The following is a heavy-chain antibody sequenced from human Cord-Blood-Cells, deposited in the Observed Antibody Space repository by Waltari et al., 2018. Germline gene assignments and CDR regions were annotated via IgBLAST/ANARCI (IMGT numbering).Heavy chain of an antibody. Sequence: QVQLQESGPGLVKPSETLSLTCTVPGGSISSYYWRWIRQPPGKGLEWIGYIYYSGSTNYNPSLKSRVTISVDTSKNQFSLKLSSVTAADTAVYYCARDSRGGPTHPWGQGTLVTVSS. CDR2: IYYSGST. CDR1: GGSISSYY. J-gene: IGHJ5*02. V-gene: IGHV4-59*01. CDR3: ARDSRGGPTHP. D-gene: IGHD3-10*01.